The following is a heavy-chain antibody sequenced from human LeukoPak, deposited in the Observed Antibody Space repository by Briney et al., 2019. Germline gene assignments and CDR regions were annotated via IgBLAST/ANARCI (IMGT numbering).Heavy chain of an antibody. Sequence: TGGSLRLSCAASGFTFSSYAMSWVRQAPGKGLEWVSAISGSGGSTYYADSVKGRFTISRDNAKNSLYLQMNSLRAEDTAVYYCARDDSIQSSWYGPDAFDIWGQGTMVTVSS. CDR2: ISGSGGST. V-gene: IGHV3-23*01. J-gene: IGHJ3*02. D-gene: IGHD6-13*01. CDR1: GFTFSSYA. CDR3: ARDDSIQSSWYGPDAFDI.